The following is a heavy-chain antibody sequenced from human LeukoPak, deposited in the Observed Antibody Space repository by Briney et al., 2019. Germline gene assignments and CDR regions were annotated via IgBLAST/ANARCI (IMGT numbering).Heavy chain of an antibody. CDR1: GFTFSSYW. J-gene: IGHJ4*02. CDR2: INSDGSST. D-gene: IGHD6-19*01. V-gene: IGHV3-74*01. CDR3: AREDSGAVALDY. Sequence: GGSLRLSCAASGFTFSSYWMHWVRQAPGKGLVWVSRINSDGSSTTYADSVKGRFTISRDNAMNTLYLQMNSLRAEDTAVYYCAREDSGAVALDYWGQGALDTVSS.